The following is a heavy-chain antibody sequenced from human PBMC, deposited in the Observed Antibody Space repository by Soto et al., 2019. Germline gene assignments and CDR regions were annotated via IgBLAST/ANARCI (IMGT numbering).Heavy chain of an antibody. V-gene: IGHV3-30-3*01. J-gene: IGHJ4*02. D-gene: IGHD2-21*01. CDR3: AREVVLTEWYFDN. Sequence: QVQLMESGGGVVQPGGSLRLSYVTSGFTFSRYSMHWFRQAPGKGLEWVAVTSSDGGTKFYEDSVKGRCTVSRDNSKNTLYLQMNSLRTEDTAVYYCAREVVLTEWYFDNWGQGIMVTVS. CDR1: GFTFSRYS. CDR2: TSSDGGTK.